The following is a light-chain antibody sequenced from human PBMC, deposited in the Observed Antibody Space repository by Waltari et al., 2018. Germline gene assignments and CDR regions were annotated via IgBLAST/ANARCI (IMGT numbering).Light chain of an antibody. V-gene: IGKV4-1*01. CDR2: WAS. CDR3: QQYYTIPYT. CDR1: QTVFDSSTNKNY. Sequence: QTVFDSSTNKNYVAWYQQKAGHPPKLLIYWASTRESGVPDRFSGSESGTEFTLTVSSLQAEDVAIYYCQQYYTIPYTFGQGTKLEI. J-gene: IGKJ2*01.